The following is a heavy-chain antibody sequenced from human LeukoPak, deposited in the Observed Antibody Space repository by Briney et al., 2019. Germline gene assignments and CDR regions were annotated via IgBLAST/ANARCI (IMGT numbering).Heavy chain of an antibody. CDR1: GFTFSNYV. V-gene: IGHV3-23*01. CDR3: ARAFCSGATCYSMDY. D-gene: IGHD2-15*01. Sequence: GGSLRLSCAASGFTFSNYVMSWVRQAPGKGLEWVSAIGGGVTTYYADYVKGRFTISRDNSKNTLYLQMNSLRAEDTAVYYCARAFCSGATCYSMDYWGQGTLVTVSS. CDR2: IGGGVTT. J-gene: IGHJ4*02.